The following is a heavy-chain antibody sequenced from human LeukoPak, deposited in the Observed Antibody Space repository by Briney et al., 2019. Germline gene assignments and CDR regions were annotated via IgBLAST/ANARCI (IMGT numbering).Heavy chain of an antibody. CDR1: GYTFTGYY. Sequence: ASVKVSCKASGYTFTGYYMHWVRQAPGQGLEWMGWINPNSGDTNCAQKFQGRVTVTRDTSISTAYMELSRLRSDDTAVYYCARVGSSGWYVHPTLDYWGQGTLVAVSS. V-gene: IGHV1-2*02. CDR2: INPNSGDT. J-gene: IGHJ4*02. D-gene: IGHD6-19*01. CDR3: ARVGSSGWYVHPTLDY.